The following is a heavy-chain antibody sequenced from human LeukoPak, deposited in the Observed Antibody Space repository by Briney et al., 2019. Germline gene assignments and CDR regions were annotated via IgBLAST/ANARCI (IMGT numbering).Heavy chain of an antibody. CDR1: GGSFSGYY. CDR3: ARVTMIVVVNWFDP. D-gene: IGHD3-22*01. Sequence: SETLSLTCAVYGGSFSGYYWSWIRQPPGKGLEWIGEINHSGSTNYNPSLKSRVTISVDTSKNQFSLKLSSVTAADTAVYYCARVTMIVVVNWFDPWGQGTLVTVSS. CDR2: INHSGST. V-gene: IGHV4-34*01. J-gene: IGHJ5*02.